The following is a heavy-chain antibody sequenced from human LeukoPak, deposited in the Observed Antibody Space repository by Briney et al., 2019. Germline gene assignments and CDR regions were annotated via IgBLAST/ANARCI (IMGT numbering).Heavy chain of an antibody. CDR3: SRGSGAFCPFGY. Sequence: SETLSLTCAVSGYSISSSNWWGWIRQPPGKGLEWIGYIFYSGSAHYNPSLKSRVTMSIDTSKNQFSLKLNSVTAVDTAIYYCSRGSGAFCPFGYWGQGTLLIVPP. CDR1: GYSISSSNW. J-gene: IGHJ4*02. CDR2: IFYSGSA. D-gene: IGHD1-26*01. V-gene: IGHV4-28*03.